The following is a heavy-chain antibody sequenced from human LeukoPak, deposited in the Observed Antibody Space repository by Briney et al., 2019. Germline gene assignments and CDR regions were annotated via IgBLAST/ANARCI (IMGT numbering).Heavy chain of an antibody. CDR2: INPSGGST. V-gene: IGHV1-46*01. CDR3: ARQTTHDSFDP. CDR1: GYTFTSYY. D-gene: IGHD1-14*01. J-gene: IGHJ5*02. Sequence: ASVTVSCKASGYTFTSYYMHWVRQAPGQGLEWMGIINPSGGSTSYAQKFQGRVTMTRDMSTSTVYMELSRLRSDDTAVYYCARQTTHDSFDPWGQGTLVTVSS.